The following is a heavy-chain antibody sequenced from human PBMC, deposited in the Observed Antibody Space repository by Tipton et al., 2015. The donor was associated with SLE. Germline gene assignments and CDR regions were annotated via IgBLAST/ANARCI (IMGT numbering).Heavy chain of an antibody. J-gene: IGHJ4*02. D-gene: IGHD6-6*01. V-gene: IGHV4-39*07. CDR3: ASIAARLVRYYFDY. CDR1: GGSISSSSYY. Sequence: TLSLTCTVSGGSISSSSYYWGWIRQPPGKGLEWIGSIYYSGSTYYNPSLKSRVTISVDTSKNQFSLKLSSATAADTAVYYCASIAARLVRYYFDYWGQGTLVTVSS. CDR2: IYYSGST.